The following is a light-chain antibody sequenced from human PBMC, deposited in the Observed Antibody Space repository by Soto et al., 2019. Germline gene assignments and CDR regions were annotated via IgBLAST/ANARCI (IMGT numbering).Light chain of an antibody. J-gene: IGKJ1*01. V-gene: IGKV2-30*01. Sequence: EVVMTQSPLSLPVTLGKPGSISCRSSQSLVNRDGNTAVNWLQQGPGHSPTRLIYKVSSRASGVPDRFSGSGSGTDFTLRISRVEAEDVGVYYCMQGCRWPRTFGQGPRVEIK. CDR3: MQGCRWPRT. CDR1: QSLVNRDGNTA. CDR2: KVS.